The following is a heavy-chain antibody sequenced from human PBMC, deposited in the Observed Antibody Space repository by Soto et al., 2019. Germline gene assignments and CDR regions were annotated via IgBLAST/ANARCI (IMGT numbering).Heavy chain of an antibody. Sequence: QMQLAQSGPEVKKPGTSVKVSCKASGFTFINSAIQWVRQARGQRLEWMGWIVVGSGHINYAQKFQERLSITRDMSTSTAYMALSSLTLEDTAVYYCAAVQGGGATFHFWGPGTLVTVSS. D-gene: IGHD1-26*01. CDR1: GFTFINSA. V-gene: IGHV1-58*02. CDR3: AAVQGGGATFHF. J-gene: IGHJ4*02. CDR2: IVVGSGHI.